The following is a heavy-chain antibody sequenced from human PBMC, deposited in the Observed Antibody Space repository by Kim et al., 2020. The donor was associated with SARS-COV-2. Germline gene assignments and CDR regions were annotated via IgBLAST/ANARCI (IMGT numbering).Heavy chain of an antibody. D-gene: IGHD3-3*01. V-gene: IGHV3-23*01. J-gene: IGHJ4*02. CDR3: ARKPSRFLDY. Sequence: GGSLRLSCVASGFTFSSYAMHWVRQAPGKGLEWVSAISGSGGTTYYADSVKGQFTISRDNARNTLYLHMNSPRGEDTAVYYCARKPSRFLDYWGQGTLVTVSS. CDR1: GFTFSSYA. CDR2: ISGSGGTT.